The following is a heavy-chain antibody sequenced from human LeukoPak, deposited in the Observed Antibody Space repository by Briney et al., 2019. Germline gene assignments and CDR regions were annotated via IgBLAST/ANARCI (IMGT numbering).Heavy chain of an antibody. V-gene: IGHV4-59*08. Sequence: PSETLSLTCTISCGSISSFYWSWIRQPPGKGLEWIAYMHNSGSTKYNPSLKSRVTIAVDTSKNQFSLKLRSVTAADTASYYCARHVLTAGSIDWGQGTLVTVSS. CDR1: CGSISSFY. J-gene: IGHJ4*02. D-gene: IGHD3-9*01. CDR2: MHNSGST. CDR3: ARHVLTAGSID.